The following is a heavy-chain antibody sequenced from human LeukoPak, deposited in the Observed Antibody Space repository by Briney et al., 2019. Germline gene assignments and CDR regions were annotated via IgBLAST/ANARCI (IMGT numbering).Heavy chain of an antibody. Sequence: SETLSLTCTVSGGSITSSSHYWGWIRQPPGMGLEWVGSVHYTGNTYYISSLSSRITISVDTSSNQFSLRLNSVTAADTALYYCARHDPFQYWGQGALVTVSS. CDR1: GGSITSSSHY. J-gene: IGHJ4*02. CDR2: VHYTGNT. CDR3: ARHDPFQY. V-gene: IGHV4-39*01.